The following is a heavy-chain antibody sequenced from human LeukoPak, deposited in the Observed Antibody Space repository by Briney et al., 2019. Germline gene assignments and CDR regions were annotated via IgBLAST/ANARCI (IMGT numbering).Heavy chain of an antibody. V-gene: IGHV1-69*13. CDR2: VIPIFGTA. D-gene: IGHD1-26*01. CDR1: GGTFSSCA. J-gene: IGHJ4*02. Sequence: ASVKVSFKASGGTFSSCAISWARQAPAPGLEWMGGVIPIFGTANNAQKFQGRVTITAHDSTSTAYMELSSLRYEDRAVDYCARAGDLGQLGRSGSYLHWGQGTLATVSS. CDR3: ARAGDLGQLGRSGSYLH.